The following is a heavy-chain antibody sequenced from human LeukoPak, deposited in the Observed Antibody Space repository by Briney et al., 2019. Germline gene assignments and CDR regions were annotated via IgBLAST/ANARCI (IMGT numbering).Heavy chain of an antibody. Sequence: SETLSLTCAVYGGSFSGYYWSWICQPPGKGLEWIGEINHSGSTNYNPSLKSRVTISVDTSKNQFSLKLSSVTAADTAVYYCARTTGHKDYWGQGTLVTVSS. J-gene: IGHJ4*02. V-gene: IGHV4-34*01. CDR3: ARTTGHKDY. D-gene: IGHD2-8*02. CDR1: GGSFSGYY. CDR2: INHSGST.